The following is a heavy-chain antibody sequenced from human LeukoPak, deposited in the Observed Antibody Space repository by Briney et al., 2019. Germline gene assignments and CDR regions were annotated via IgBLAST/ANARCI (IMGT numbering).Heavy chain of an antibody. J-gene: IGHJ4*02. CDR2: ISGSGGST. CDR3: AKDLRGYYDSSGYLDY. Sequence: GGSLRLSCAASGFTFSSYAMIWVRQAPGKGLEWVSAISGSGGSTYYADSVKGRFTISRDNSKNTLYLQMNSLRAEDTAVYYCAKDLRGYYDSSGYLDYWGQGTLVTVSS. V-gene: IGHV3-23*01. D-gene: IGHD3-22*01. CDR1: GFTFSSYA.